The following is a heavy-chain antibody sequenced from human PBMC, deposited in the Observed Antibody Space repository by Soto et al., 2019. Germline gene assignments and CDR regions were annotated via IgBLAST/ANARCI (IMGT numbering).Heavy chain of an antibody. J-gene: IGHJ5*02. V-gene: IGHV3-30*18. Sequence: PGGSLSLSCSASGFPFSSYGMHWVRQAPGKGLEWVAVISYDGSNKYYADSVKGRFTISRDNSKNTLYLQMNSLRAEDTAVYYCAKALYSYGYLGPFDPWGQGTLVTVSS. CDR1: GFPFSSYG. D-gene: IGHD5-18*01. CDR3: AKALYSYGYLGPFDP. CDR2: ISYDGSNK.